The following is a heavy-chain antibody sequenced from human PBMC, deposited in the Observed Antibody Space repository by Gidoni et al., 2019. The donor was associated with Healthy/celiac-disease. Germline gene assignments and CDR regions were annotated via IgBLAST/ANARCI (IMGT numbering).Heavy chain of an antibody. CDR3: ARGVIRRYYGSGSYFAFDI. D-gene: IGHD3-10*01. Sequence: QVQLVQSGAEVKKPGSSVKVSCKASGGTFSSYAISWVRQAPGQGLEWMGGIIPIFGTANYAQKFQGRVTITADESTSTAYMELSSLRSEDTAVYYCARGVIRRYYGSGSYFAFDIWGQGTMVTVSS. CDR2: IIPIFGTA. J-gene: IGHJ3*02. CDR1: GGTFSSYA. V-gene: IGHV1-69*01.